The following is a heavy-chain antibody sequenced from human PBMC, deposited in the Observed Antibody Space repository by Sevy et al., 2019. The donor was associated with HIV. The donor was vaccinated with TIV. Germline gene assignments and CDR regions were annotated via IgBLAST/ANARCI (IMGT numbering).Heavy chain of an antibody. CDR1: GITLSNYG. J-gene: IGHJ4*02. CDR3: ARGGYPRPFDY. V-gene: IGHV3-48*01. D-gene: IGHD1-1*01. CDR2: ISSWSGTI. Sequence: GGSLRLSCAASGITLSNYGVNWVRQAPGKGLEWVSYISSWSGTIYYADSVKGRFTISRDNAKNTLSLQMNSLRAEDTAVYYCARGGYPRPFDYWGQGTLVTVSS.